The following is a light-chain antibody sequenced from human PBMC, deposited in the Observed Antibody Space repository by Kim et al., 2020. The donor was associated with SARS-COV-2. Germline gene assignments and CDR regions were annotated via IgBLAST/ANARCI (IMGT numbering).Light chain of an antibody. J-gene: IGKJ2*01. CDR3: QQYKDWPPST. Sequence: EIEMTQSPATLPVSPGERATLSCRASQSVSTNLAWYQQKPGQAPRLLIYGASTRATGIPARFSGTGSGTEFTLTISSLQPEDFAVYYCQQYKDWPPSTFGQGTKLEI. V-gene: IGKV3-15*01. CDR1: QSVSTN. CDR2: GAS.